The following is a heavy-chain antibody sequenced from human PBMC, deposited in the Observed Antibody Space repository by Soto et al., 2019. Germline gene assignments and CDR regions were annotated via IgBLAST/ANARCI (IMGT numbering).Heavy chain of an antibody. Sequence: SETLSLTFTVSGDSITNNYWSWIRQPAGKGLEWIGRIYSSGSTNYNPSLKSRVTMSVDKSKNKFSLKLSSVTAADTAVYYCARDGGSYYLGPYWGRGTLVTVSS. CDR3: ARDGGSYYLGPY. CDR2: IYSSGST. J-gene: IGHJ4*01. D-gene: IGHD1-26*01. V-gene: IGHV4-4*07. CDR1: GDSITNNY.